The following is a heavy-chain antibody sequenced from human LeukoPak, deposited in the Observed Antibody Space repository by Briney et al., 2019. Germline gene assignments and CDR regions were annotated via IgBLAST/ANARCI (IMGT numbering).Heavy chain of an antibody. CDR2: ISSSSSTI. V-gene: IGHV3-48*04. CDR1: GFTFSSYS. D-gene: IGHD3-10*01. Sequence: PGGSLRLSRAASGFTFSSYSMNWVRQAPGKGLEWVSYISSSSSTIFYADSVKGRFTISRDNAKNSLYLQMNSLRAEDTAVYYCARDVPLPILLWGDPHLLHGGPWGQGTLDTVSS. J-gene: IGHJ5*02. CDR3: ARDVPLPILLWGDPHLLHGGP.